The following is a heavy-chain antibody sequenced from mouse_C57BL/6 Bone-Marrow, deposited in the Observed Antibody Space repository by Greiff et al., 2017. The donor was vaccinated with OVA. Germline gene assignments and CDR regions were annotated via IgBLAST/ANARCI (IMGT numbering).Heavy chain of an antibody. J-gene: IGHJ2*01. V-gene: IGHV14-3*01. D-gene: IGHD1-1*01. CDR2: IDPANGNT. CDR1: GFNIKNTY. CDR3: AREWVFITTVVVPDY. Sequence: VQLQQSVAELVRPGASVKLSCTASGFNIKNTYMYWVKQRPEQGLEWIGRIDPANGNTKYAPKFQGKATITADTSANTAYLQLSSRTSEDTAIYYCAREWVFITTVVVPDYWGQGTTLTVSS.